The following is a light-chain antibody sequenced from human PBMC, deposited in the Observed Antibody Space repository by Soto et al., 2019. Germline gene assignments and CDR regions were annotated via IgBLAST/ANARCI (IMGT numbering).Light chain of an antibody. CDR3: NSYTTSSSLYV. V-gene: IGLV2-14*03. J-gene: IGLJ1*01. CDR1: SSDIGGYDH. Sequence: QSALTQPASVSGSPGQSITIPCTGTSSDIGGYDHVSWYQQHPGKAPKLMVCDVSNRPSGVSDRFSGSKSANTASLTISGFQAEDEADYYCNSYTTSSSLYVFGTGTKVTVL. CDR2: DVS.